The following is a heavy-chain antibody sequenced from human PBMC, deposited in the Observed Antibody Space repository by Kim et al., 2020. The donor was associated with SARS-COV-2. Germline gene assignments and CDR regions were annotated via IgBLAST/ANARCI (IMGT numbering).Heavy chain of an antibody. CDR3: ARARAITMIVVVTIDAFDI. V-gene: IGHV4-31*03. D-gene: IGHD3-22*01. CDR2: IYYSGST. J-gene: IGHJ3*02. Sequence: SETLSLTCTVSGGSISSGGYYWSWIRQHPGKGLEWIGYIYYSGSTYYNPSLKSRVILSVYTSKNQFSLKLSSVTAADTAVYYCARARAITMIVVVTIDAFDIWGQGTMVTVSS. CDR1: GGSISSGGYY.